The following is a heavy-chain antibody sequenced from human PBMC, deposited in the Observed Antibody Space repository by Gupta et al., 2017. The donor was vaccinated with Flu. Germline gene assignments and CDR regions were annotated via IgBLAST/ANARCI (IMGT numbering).Heavy chain of an antibody. V-gene: IGHV1-2*06. CDR1: TFSEFF. CDR2: INPKTGDT. Sequence: TFSEFFIYWVRQAPGRGLESMGRINPKTGDTDSAQKFQGRLTMTRDASISTAYLELTNLTSDDTALYYCARLWGFGVEGTESQVDFWGQGTLVTVSS. J-gene: IGHJ4*02. D-gene: IGHD3-10*01. CDR3: ARLWGFGVEGTESQVDF.